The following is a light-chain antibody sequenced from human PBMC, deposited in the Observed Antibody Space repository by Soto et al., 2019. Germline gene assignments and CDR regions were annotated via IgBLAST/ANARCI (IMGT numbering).Light chain of an antibody. Sequence: QSALTQPRSVSGSPGQSVTISCSGTSSDVGRYDYVSWYQQGPGKAPKLMIYEVSQRPSGVPDRFSGSKSGNTASLTISGLQAEDEADYYCCAHAGSQNWVFGGGTKLTVL. CDR3: CAHAGSQNWV. CDR2: EVS. CDR1: SSDVGRYDY. J-gene: IGLJ3*02. V-gene: IGLV2-11*01.